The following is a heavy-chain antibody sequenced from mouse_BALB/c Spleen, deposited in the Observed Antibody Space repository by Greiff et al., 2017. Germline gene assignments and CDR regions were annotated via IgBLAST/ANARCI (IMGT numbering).Heavy chain of an antibody. D-gene: IGHD1-1*01. Sequence: VQLQQSGAGLVAPSQTLSITCAVSGFSFTSYGVSWVRQPPGKGLEWLGVIWAGGSTNYNSALMSRLSISKDNSKSQVFLKMNSLQTDDTAMYYCARDRSYGSSSDYAMDYWGQGTSVTVSA. CDR3: ARDRSYGSSSDYAMDY. J-gene: IGHJ4*01. CDR1: GFSFTSYG. V-gene: IGHV2-9*02. CDR2: IWAGGST.